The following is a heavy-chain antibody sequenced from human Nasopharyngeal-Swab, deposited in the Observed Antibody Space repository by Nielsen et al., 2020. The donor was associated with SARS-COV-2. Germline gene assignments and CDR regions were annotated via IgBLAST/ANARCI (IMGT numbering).Heavy chain of an antibody. V-gene: IGHV1-69*13. CDR3: ARDTEGARGYSYGCDY. D-gene: IGHD5-18*01. Sequence: SVKVSCKASGGTFSSYAISWVRQAPGQGLEWMGGIIPIFGTANYAQKFQGRVTITADESTSTAYMALSSLRSEDTAVYYCARDTEGARGYSYGCDYWGQGTLVTVSS. CDR2: IIPIFGTA. CDR1: GGTFSSYA. J-gene: IGHJ4*02.